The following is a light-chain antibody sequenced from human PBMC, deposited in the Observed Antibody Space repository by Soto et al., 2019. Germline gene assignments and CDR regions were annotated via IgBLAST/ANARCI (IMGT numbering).Light chain of an antibody. Sequence: EIVMTQSPATLSVSPGERATLSCRASQSVSHNLAWYQQKPGQAPRLLFYGASFRATGVPARFSGSGSGTDFTLTISSLQSEDYAIYNCQRSNHWPYTSGQGTKLEIK. V-gene: IGKV3-15*01. J-gene: IGKJ2*01. CDR2: GAS. CDR3: QRSNHWPYT. CDR1: QSVSHN.